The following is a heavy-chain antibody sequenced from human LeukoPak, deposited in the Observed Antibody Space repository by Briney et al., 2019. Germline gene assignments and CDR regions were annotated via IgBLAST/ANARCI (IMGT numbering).Heavy chain of an antibody. CDR3: AREHYYDSSGFYRDFDC. V-gene: IGHV3-21*01. J-gene: IGHJ4*02. D-gene: IGHD3-22*01. CDR2: ISSSSSYI. Sequence: GGSLRLSCAASGFTFSSYSMNWVRQAPGKGLEWVSSISSSSSYIYYADSVKGRFTISRDNSKNTLYLQMNSLRAEDTAVYYCAREHYYDSSGFYRDFDCWGQGTLVTVSS. CDR1: GFTFSSYS.